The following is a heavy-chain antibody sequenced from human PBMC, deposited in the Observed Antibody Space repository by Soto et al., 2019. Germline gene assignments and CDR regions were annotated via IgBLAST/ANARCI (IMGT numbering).Heavy chain of an antibody. J-gene: IGHJ5*02. CDR3: ARGVLYYYDSGGYYWFDP. D-gene: IGHD3-22*01. Sequence: ASVKVSCKASGYTFTGYYMHWVRQAPGQGLEWMGWINPNSGGTNYAQKFQGRVTMTRDTSISTAYMELSRLRSDDTAVYYCARGVLYYYDSGGYYWFDPWGQGTLVTVSS. CDR1: GYTFTGYY. CDR2: INPNSGGT. V-gene: IGHV1-2*02.